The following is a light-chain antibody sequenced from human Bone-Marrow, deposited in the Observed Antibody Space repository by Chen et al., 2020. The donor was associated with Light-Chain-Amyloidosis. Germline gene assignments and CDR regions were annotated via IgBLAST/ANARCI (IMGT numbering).Light chain of an antibody. V-gene: IGLV3-21*02. CDR1: NIGSTS. J-gene: IGLJ3*02. Sequence: SYVLTQPSSVSVAPGQTATIACGGNNIGSTSVHWYQQTPGQAPLLVVYDDSDRPSGIPGRLSSSTSGNTATLTISRVEAGDEADYYCQEWDRRSDRTVFGGGTKLTV. CDR2: DDS. CDR3: QEWDRRSDRTV.